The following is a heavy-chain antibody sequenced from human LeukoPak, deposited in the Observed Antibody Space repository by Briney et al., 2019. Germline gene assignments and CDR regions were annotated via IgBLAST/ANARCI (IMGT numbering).Heavy chain of an antibody. J-gene: IGHJ4*02. Sequence: SQTLSIIYAVSGDSIKSGGHSWSWLRPSPGPRLERIGVFYQTGISSNNPSLGSRVTISIDTTKNHLSLKLTSVTAADTALYYCAACTSGSCYSGAPFDLWGQGALVTVSS. D-gene: IGHD2-15*01. CDR3: AACTSGSCYSGAPFDL. CDR2: FYQTGIS. V-gene: IGHV4-30-2*06. CDR1: GDSIKSGGHS.